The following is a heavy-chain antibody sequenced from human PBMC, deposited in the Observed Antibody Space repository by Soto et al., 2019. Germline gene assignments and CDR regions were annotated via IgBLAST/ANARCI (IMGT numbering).Heavy chain of an antibody. Sequence: PGGSLRLSCAASGFTFSSYGMHRVRQAPGKGLEWVAVXSXXXXXXQXXXXVXXXXXXSXDNPXKKLYLQMNSLIAEDTAVYYCAKVPNSHYYHYGLDFWCPGTTVTVS. V-gene: IGHV3-30*18. CDR1: GFTFSSYG. CDR2: XSXXXXXX. J-gene: IGHJ6*02. CDR3: AKVPNSHYYHYGLDF. D-gene: IGHD2-8*01.